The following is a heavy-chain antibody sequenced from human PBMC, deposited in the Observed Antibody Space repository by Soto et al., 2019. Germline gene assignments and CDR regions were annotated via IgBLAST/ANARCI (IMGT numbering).Heavy chain of an antibody. CDR3: AIYHLELFRFDY. Sequence: ASVKVSCKAYDFGFTSHGISWVRQAPGQGTEWMGWISLYNGNTNYAQQFQGRVTMTTDTSTSTAYMELRSLRSDDTAMYFCAIYHLELFRFDYWGQGTLVTVSS. J-gene: IGHJ4*02. CDR2: ISLYNGNT. CDR1: DFGFTSHG. D-gene: IGHD2-2*01. V-gene: IGHV1-18*04.